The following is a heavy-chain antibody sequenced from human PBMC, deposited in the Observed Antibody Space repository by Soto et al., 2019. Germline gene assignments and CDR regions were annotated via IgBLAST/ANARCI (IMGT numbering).Heavy chain of an antibody. CDR3: AKFYGGVSDHTYPLDA. CDR1: GFTFSNYA. D-gene: IGHD2-8*02. CDR2: ISSSGGST. V-gene: IGHV3-23*01. J-gene: IGHJ5*02. Sequence: EVQLLESGGGLVQPGGSLRLSCAASGFTFSNYAMSWVRQAPGKGLEWVSAISSSGGSTYYADSVKGRFTISRDNAKNSLYLQINSLRAEDMAVYYCAKFYGGVSDHTYPLDAWGQGTLVTVSS.